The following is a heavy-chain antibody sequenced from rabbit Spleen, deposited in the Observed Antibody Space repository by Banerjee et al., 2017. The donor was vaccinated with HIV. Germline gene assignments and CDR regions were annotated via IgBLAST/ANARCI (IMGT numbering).Heavy chain of an antibody. CDR2: INIVTGKS. CDR1: GFSFSNKAV. D-gene: IGHD1-1*01. V-gene: IGHV1S40*01. Sequence: QSLEESGGDLVKPEESLTLTCTASGFSFSNKAVMCWVRQAPGKGLEWIACINIVTGKSVYASWAKGRFTMSRTSSTTVTLQMSSLTAADTATYFCARDLVAVIGWNFNLWGPGTLVTVS. CDR3: ARDLVAVIGWNFNL. J-gene: IGHJ4*01.